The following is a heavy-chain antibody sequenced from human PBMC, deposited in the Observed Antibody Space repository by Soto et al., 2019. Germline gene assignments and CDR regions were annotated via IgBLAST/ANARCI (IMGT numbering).Heavy chain of an antibody. Sequence: GGSLRLSCAASGFTFSGYAMSGVRQSPGKGLEWVSVISGSGGSTYNADSVKGRFTISRDNSNNTLYLQMNSLRAEDTAVYYCAKFDYGDYGYYYYGMDVWGQGTTVTVSS. J-gene: IGHJ6*02. CDR2: ISGSGGST. V-gene: IGHV3-23*01. CDR3: AKFDYGDYGYYYYGMDV. D-gene: IGHD4-17*01. CDR1: GFTFSGYA.